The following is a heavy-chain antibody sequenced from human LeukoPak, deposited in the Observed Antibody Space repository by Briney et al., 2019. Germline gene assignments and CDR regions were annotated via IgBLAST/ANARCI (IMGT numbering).Heavy chain of an antibody. J-gene: IGHJ4*02. Sequence: ASVKVSCKASGGTFSSYAISWVRQAPGQGLEWMGRIIPIFGTANYAQKFQGRATITTDESTSTAYMELSSLRSEDTAVYYCARYDSNYVSAFDYWGQGTLVTVSS. V-gene: IGHV1-69*05. CDR1: GGTFSSYA. D-gene: IGHD4-11*01. CDR2: IIPIFGTA. CDR3: ARYDSNYVSAFDY.